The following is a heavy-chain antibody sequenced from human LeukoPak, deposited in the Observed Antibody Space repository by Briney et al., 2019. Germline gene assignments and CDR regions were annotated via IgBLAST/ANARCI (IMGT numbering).Heavy chain of an antibody. CDR2: IYYSGTT. J-gene: IGHJ4*02. Sequence: ASETLSLTCTVSGGSISSSSYYWGWIRQPPGKGLEWIGNIYYSGTTYYNPSLKSRVTISVDTSKNQFSLKLSSVTAADTAVYYCASQKDGYSFDYWGQGTLVTVSS. CDR1: GGSISSSSYY. CDR3: ASQKDGYSFDY. V-gene: IGHV4-39*01. D-gene: IGHD5-24*01.